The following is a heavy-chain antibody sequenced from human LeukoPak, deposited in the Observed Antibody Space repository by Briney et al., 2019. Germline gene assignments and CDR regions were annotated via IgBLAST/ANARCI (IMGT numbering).Heavy chain of an antibody. J-gene: IGHJ3*02. CDR1: GYTFTSYY. CDR2: INPNSGGT. Sequence: ASVKVSCKASGYTFTSYYMRWVRQAPGQGLEWMGWINPNSGGTNYAQKFQGRVTMTRDTSISTAYMELSRLRSDDTAVYYCARDSKYYYDSSGYYPDAFDIWGQGTMVTVSS. V-gene: IGHV1-2*02. D-gene: IGHD3-22*01. CDR3: ARDSKYYYDSSGYYPDAFDI.